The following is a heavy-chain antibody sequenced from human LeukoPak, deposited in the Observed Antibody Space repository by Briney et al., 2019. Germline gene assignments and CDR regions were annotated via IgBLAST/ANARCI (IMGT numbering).Heavy chain of an antibody. Sequence: LAGGSLRLSCEGSGFSFSSYWMTWVRQAPGKGLQWVALISYDGNNKYYADSVKGRFTISRDNSKNTLYLQMNSLRTEDTAVYYCARDMGYYDFWSGFDYWGQGTLVTVSS. V-gene: IGHV3-30*03. D-gene: IGHD3-3*01. CDR2: ISYDGNNK. CDR3: ARDMGYYDFWSGFDY. CDR1: GFSFSSYW. J-gene: IGHJ4*02.